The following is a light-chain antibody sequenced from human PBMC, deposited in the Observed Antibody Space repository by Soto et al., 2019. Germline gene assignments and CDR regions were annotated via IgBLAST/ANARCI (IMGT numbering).Light chain of an antibody. Sequence: EIVMTQSPATLSVSPGERATLSCRASQSVSSTLAWYQQKPGQAPRLLIYGASTRATGIPARFSGSGSGTEFTLTISSLQSEDFAVYFCLQFDNSPLYTFGQGTKLEIK. CDR1: QSVSST. CDR2: GAS. V-gene: IGKV3-15*01. CDR3: LQFDNSPLYT. J-gene: IGKJ2*01.